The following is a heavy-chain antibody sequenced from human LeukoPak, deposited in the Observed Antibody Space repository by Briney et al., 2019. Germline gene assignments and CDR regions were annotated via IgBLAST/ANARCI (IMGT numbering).Heavy chain of an antibody. CDR3: ARGYYYGSGRTNWFDP. D-gene: IGHD3-10*01. CDR2: INHSGST. V-gene: IGHV4-34*01. Sequence: SETLSVTCAVYGGPFSGYYWSWIRQPPGKGLEWIGEINHSGSTNYNPSLKSRVTISVDRSKNQFSLKLSSVTAADTAVYYCARGYYYGSGRTNWFDPWGQGTLVTVSS. CDR1: GGPFSGYY. J-gene: IGHJ5*02.